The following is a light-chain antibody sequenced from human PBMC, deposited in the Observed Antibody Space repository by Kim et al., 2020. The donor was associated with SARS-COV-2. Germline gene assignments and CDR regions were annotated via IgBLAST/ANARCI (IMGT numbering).Light chain of an antibody. V-gene: IGKV3-15*01. J-gene: IGKJ2*03. CDR2: GAS. CDR3: QQYANWPYG. Sequence: FVCPVKRTTLSFRASQSADSNLAWYEQNPVQAPRLLINGASTRAAGIPARFSGSGSGTEFSLTISSLQSEDFAMYYCQQYANWPYGFGQGTKLEI. CDR1: QSADSN.